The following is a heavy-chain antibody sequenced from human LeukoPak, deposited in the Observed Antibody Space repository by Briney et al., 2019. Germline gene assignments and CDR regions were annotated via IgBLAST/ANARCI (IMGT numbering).Heavy chain of an antibody. J-gene: IGHJ6*03. D-gene: IGHD2-8*02. CDR3: AKVATRGTGDYMDV. Sequence: GGSLRLSCAASGFTFSSYGMSWVRQAPGKGLEWVSSISAGGGSTYYADSVKGRFTISRDNSKSTLYLQMNSLRAEDTAVYYCAKVATRGTGDYMDVWGKGTTVTVSS. V-gene: IGHV3-23*01. CDR1: GFTFSSYG. CDR2: ISAGGGST.